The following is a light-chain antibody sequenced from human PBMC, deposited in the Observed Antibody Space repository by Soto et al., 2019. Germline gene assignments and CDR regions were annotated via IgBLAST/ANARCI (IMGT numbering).Light chain of an antibody. Sequence: TVLTQSLRTLPLSPGERATLSCWASRSILGSWLAWYQQKPGQAPRFLLYGAFSRATGIPDRFSGSGSGTHFTLTISRLEPEDLAVYYCQQYGSSPVMFGQGTKVDIK. CDR1: RSILGSW. J-gene: IGKJ1*01. CDR2: GAF. V-gene: IGKV3-20*01. CDR3: QQYGSSPVM.